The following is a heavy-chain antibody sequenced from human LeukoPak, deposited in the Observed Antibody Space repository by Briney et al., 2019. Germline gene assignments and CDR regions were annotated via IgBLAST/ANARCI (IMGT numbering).Heavy chain of an antibody. D-gene: IGHD3-10*01. CDR3: ARDSLLWFGELLKPDAFDI. J-gene: IGHJ3*02. CDR2: ISSSSSTI. Sequence: GSLRLSCAASGFTFSSYSMNWVRQAPGKGLEWVSYISSSSSTIYYADSVKGRFTISRDNAKNSLYLQMNSLRAEDTAVYYCARDSLLWFGELLKPDAFDIWGQGTMVTVSS. CDR1: GFTFSSYS. V-gene: IGHV3-48*04.